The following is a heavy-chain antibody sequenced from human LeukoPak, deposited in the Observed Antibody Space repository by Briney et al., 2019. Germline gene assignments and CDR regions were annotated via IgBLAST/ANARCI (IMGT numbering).Heavy chain of an antibody. J-gene: IGHJ6*03. Sequence: ASVKVSCKASGYTFTGYYMHWVRQAPGQGLEWMGWINPNSADTKYAQKFQGRVTMTRDTSISTTYMELSRQRSDDTAVYYCARNDFWSGYPGSYMDVWGKGTTVTVSS. V-gene: IGHV1-2*02. CDR2: INPNSADT. D-gene: IGHD3-3*01. CDR1: GYTFTGYY. CDR3: ARNDFWSGYPGSYMDV.